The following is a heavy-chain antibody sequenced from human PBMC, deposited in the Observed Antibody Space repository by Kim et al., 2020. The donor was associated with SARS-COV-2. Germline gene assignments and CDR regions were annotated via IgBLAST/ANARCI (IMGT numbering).Heavy chain of an antibody. CDR3: AAAEEWELPFNGNY. V-gene: IGHV1-58*01. D-gene: IGHD1-26*01. CDR2: IVVGSGNT. CDR1: GFTFTSSA. Sequence: SVKVSCKASGFTFTSSAVQWVRQARGQRLEWIGWIVVGSGNTNYAQKFQERVTITRDMSTSTAYMELSSLRSEDTAVYYCAAAEEWELPFNGNYWGQGTLVTVSS. J-gene: IGHJ4*02.